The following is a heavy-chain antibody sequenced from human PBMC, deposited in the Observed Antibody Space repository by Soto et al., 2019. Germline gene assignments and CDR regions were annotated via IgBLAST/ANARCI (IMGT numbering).Heavy chain of an antibody. Sequence: PGGSLRLSCAASGFTFSIYSMNWVRQAPGKGLEWVSYIMHGRSNKYYADSMKGRFTISRDNSKNTLYLQMNSLRAEDTAVYYCARASRQLVYFDYWGQGTLVTVSS. CDR3: ARASRQLVYFDY. CDR2: IMHGRSNK. CDR1: GFTFSIYS. V-gene: IGHV3-48*01. J-gene: IGHJ4*02. D-gene: IGHD6-13*01.